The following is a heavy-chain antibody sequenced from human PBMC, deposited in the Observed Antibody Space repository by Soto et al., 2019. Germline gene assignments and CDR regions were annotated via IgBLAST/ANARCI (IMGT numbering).Heavy chain of an antibody. V-gene: IGHV3-30*18. Sequence: ESGGGVVQPGRSLRLSCAASGFTFSSYGMHWVRQAPGKGLEWVAVISYDGSNKYYADSVKGRFTISRDNSKNTLYLQMNSLRAEDTAVYYCAKRRYCSSTSCYIDYWGQGTLVTVSS. J-gene: IGHJ4*02. CDR1: GFTFSSYG. D-gene: IGHD2-2*02. CDR2: ISYDGSNK. CDR3: AKRRYCSSTSCYIDY.